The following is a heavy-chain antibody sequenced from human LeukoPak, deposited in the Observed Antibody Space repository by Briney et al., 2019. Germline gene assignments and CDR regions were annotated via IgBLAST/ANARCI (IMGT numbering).Heavy chain of an antibody. J-gene: IGHJ4*02. CDR1: GFTFSTYA. Sequence: GGSLRLSCAVSGFTFSTYAMSWVRQAPGKGLEWVSIIYIGDNPHYADSVKGRFTISRHNSKNTLYLQMNSLRAEDTAVYYCARVRPWVFDYWGQGTLVTVSS. V-gene: IGHV3-53*04. CDR3: ARVRPWVFDY. CDR2: IYIGDNP.